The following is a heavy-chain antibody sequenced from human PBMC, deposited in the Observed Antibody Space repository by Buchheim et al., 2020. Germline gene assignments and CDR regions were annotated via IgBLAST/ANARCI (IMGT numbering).Heavy chain of an antibody. CDR2: TNSNTGDT. Sequence: QVQLVQSGAEVKKPGASVKVSCQSSGYTFTSFDINWVRQAPGQGLEWMGWTNSNTGDTGYAQHFQGRPTMTRNTSITTDYMELSSLRSEDTAIYYCARGAVKRSTYFFDYWGQGTL. D-gene: IGHD6-19*01. V-gene: IGHV1-8*01. CDR1: GYTFTSFD. CDR3: ARGAVKRSTYFFDY. J-gene: IGHJ4*02.